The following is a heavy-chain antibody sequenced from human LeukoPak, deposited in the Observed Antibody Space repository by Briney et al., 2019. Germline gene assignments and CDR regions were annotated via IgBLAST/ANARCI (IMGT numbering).Heavy chain of an antibody. CDR1: GGTFTSYA. CDR2: IMPLFGTA. V-gene: IGHV1-69*05. CDR3: ASGSLGDGYGVGDYYQYMDV. D-gene: IGHD5-24*01. Sequence: SVKVSCKASGGTFTSYAISWVRQAPGQGLEWMGGIMPLFGTANYAQEFQGRVTFTTDESASTAYMEGSSLRSEDTAVYYCASGSLGDGYGVGDYYQYMDVWGKGTTVTVSS. J-gene: IGHJ6*03.